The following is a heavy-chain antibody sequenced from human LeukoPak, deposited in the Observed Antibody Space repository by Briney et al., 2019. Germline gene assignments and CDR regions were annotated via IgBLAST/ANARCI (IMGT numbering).Heavy chain of an antibody. J-gene: IGHJ4*02. CDR1: GFTFSSYA. Sequence: GGSLRLSCAASGFTFSSYAMHWVRQAPGKGLEWVAVISYDGSNKYYADSVKGRFTISRDKSKNTVYLQMNSLRVEDTAVYFCARGAATGPTLGLDYWGQGTLVTVSS. CDR2: ISYDGSNK. CDR3: ARGAATGPTLGLDY. V-gene: IGHV3-30*14. D-gene: IGHD6-13*01.